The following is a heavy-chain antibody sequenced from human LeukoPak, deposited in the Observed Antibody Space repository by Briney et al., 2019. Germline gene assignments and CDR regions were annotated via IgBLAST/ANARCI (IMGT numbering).Heavy chain of an antibody. V-gene: IGHV4-39*01. CDR2: IYYSGST. D-gene: IGHD6-19*01. CDR1: GGSISSSSYY. J-gene: IGHJ4*02. CDR3: AVSSTGWYNYFDY. Sequence: PSETLSLTCTVSGGSISSSSYYWGWIRQPPGKGLESIGSIYYSGSTYYNPSLNSRVTISVDTSKNQFSLKLNSVTAADTAVYYCAVSSTGWYNYFDYWGQGIQVIVSS.